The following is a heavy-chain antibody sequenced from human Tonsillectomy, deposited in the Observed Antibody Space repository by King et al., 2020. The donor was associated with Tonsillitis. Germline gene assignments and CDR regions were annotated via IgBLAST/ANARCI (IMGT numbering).Heavy chain of an antibody. Sequence: VQLVESGAEVKKPGASVKVSFKASGYTFTSYGISGVRQAPGHGLEWLGRISPFKDNTTYVQQYQGRETMTTDTSTRTAYMGLRCLRSDDTSVYYGARDRSAYYYGSASYIDLWGQGTLVTVSS. CDR3: ARDRSAYYYGSASYIDL. J-gene: IGHJ4*02. D-gene: IGHD3-10*01. CDR2: ISPFKDNT. V-gene: IGHV1-18*01. CDR1: GYTFTSYG.